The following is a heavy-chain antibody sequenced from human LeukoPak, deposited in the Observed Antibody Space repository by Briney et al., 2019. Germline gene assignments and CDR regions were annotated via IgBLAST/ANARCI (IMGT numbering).Heavy chain of an antibody. CDR1: GFTFSSYG. V-gene: IGHV3-30*18. Sequence: GGSLRLSCAASGFTFSSYGMHWVRQAPGKGLEWVAVISYDGSNKYYADSVKGRFTISRDNSKNTLYLQMNSLRAEDTAVYYCAKDGGYYDSSGYYGEYFQHWGQGTLVTVSS. D-gene: IGHD3-22*01. J-gene: IGHJ1*01. CDR3: AKDGGYYDSSGYYGEYFQH. CDR2: ISYDGSNK.